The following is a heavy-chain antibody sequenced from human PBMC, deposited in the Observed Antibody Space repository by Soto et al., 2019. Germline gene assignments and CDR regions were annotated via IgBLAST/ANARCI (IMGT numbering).Heavy chain of an antibody. CDR2: IWYDGSNK. CDR3: ARDLAGKLSDYYYYYMDV. CDR1: GFTFSSYG. Sequence: GGSLRLSCAASGFTFSSYGMHWVRQAPGKGLEWVAVIWYDGSNKYYADSVKGRFTISRDNSKNTLYLQMNSLRAEDTAVYYCARDLAGKLSDYYYYYMDVWGKGTTVTVSS. V-gene: IGHV3-33*01. J-gene: IGHJ6*03.